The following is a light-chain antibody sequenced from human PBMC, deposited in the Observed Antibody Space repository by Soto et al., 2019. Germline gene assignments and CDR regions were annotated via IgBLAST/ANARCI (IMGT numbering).Light chain of an antibody. V-gene: IGKV1-39*01. Sequence: DIQMTQSPSSLSVSVGDRVTITCRASQSISSYLNWYQQKPGKAPKLLIYAASSLQSGVPSRFSGSGSGTDFTLTISSLQPEDFATYYCQQSYSTPEVTFGPGTKVDIK. J-gene: IGKJ3*01. CDR1: QSISSY. CDR3: QQSYSTPEVT. CDR2: AAS.